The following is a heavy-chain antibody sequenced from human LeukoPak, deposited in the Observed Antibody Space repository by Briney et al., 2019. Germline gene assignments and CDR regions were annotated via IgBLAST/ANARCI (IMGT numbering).Heavy chain of an antibody. V-gene: IGHV4-59*01. D-gene: IGHD3-22*01. CDR1: AGSISAYY. J-gene: IGHJ4*02. CDR3: ARGYYDSSGYSNPFDC. CDR2: VHYSGST. Sequence: SETLSLTCTASAGSISAYYWSWIRQPPGKGLEWIGYVHYSGSTNYNPSLKSRVTISVDTSKNQLSLKLSSVTAADTAVYYCARGYYDSSGYSNPFDCRGQGTLVTVST.